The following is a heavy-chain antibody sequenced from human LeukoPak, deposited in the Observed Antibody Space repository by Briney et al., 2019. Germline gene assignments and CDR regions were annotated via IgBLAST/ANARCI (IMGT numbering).Heavy chain of an antibody. CDR1: GFTVSSNY. V-gene: IGHV3-53*01. Sequence: GRSLRLSCAASGFTVSSNYMSWVRQAPGKGLEWVSVIYSGGSTYYADSVKGRFTISRDNSKNTLYLQMNSLRAEDTAVYYCARETNDILTGYIDYWGQGTLVTVSS. D-gene: IGHD3-9*01. J-gene: IGHJ4*02. CDR3: ARETNDILTGYIDY. CDR2: IYSGGST.